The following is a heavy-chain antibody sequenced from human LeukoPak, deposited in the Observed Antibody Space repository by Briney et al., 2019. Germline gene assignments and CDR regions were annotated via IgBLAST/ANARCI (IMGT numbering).Heavy chain of an antibody. CDR1: GFTFSGSA. V-gene: IGHV3-73*01. CDR2: IRSKANSYAT. D-gene: IGHD1-7*01. J-gene: IGHJ4*02. CDR3: TSLRFAGTTLDYFDY. Sequence: GGSLRLSRAASGFTFSGSAMHWVRQASGKGLEWVGRIRSKANSYATAYAASVKGRFTISRDDSKNTAYLQMNSLKTEDTAVYYCTSLRFAGTTLDYFDYWGQGTLVTVSS.